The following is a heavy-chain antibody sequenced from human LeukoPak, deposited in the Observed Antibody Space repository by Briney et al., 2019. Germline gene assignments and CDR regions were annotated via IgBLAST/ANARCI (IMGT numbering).Heavy chain of an antibody. CDR3: ARVGRGIAARPRPDYYYYMDV. CDR2: INHSGST. J-gene: IGHJ6*03. CDR1: GGSFRGYY. D-gene: IGHD6-6*01. Sequence: PSETLSLTCAVYGGSFRGYYWSWIRQPPGKGLEWIGEINHSGSTNYNPSLKSRVTISVDTSKNQFSLKLSSVTAADTAVYYCARVGRGIAARPRPDYYYYMDVWGKGTTVTVSS. V-gene: IGHV4-34*01.